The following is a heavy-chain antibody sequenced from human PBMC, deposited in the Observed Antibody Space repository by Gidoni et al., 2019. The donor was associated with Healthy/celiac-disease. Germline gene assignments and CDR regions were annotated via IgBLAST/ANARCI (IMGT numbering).Heavy chain of an antibody. Sequence: QVQLQESGPGLVKPSETLSLTCTVSGGSVSSGSYYWSWIRQPPGKGLEWIGYIYYSGSTNYNPSLKSRVTISVDTSKNQFSLKLSSVTAADTAVYYCARWPNYDILTGYYKVDYWGQGTLVTVSS. J-gene: IGHJ4*02. V-gene: IGHV4-61*01. CDR2: IYYSGST. D-gene: IGHD3-9*01. CDR1: GGSVSSGSYY. CDR3: ARWPNYDILTGYYKVDY.